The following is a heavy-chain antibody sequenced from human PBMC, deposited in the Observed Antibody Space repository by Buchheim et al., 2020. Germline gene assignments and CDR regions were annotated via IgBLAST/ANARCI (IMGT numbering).Heavy chain of an antibody. Sequence: QLQLQESGPGLVKPSETLSLTCTVSGGSISSSSYYWGWIRQTPGKGLEWIGCIYYSGSTYYNPSLKSRVTISVDTSKNQFSLKLSSVTAADTAVYYCARHYQPFTREWLLLPFDYWGQGTL. V-gene: IGHV4-39*01. J-gene: IGHJ4*02. D-gene: IGHD3-22*01. CDR1: GGSISSSSYY. CDR2: IYYSGST. CDR3: ARHYQPFTREWLLLPFDY.